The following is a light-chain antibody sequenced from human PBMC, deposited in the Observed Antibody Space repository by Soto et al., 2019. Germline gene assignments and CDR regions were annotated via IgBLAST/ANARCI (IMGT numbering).Light chain of an antibody. V-gene: IGKV1-5*03. CDR2: KAS. CDR1: QSISSW. Sequence: DIQMTQSPSTLSASVGDRVTITCRASQSISSWLAWYQRKPGKAPKLLIYKASSLQSGVPSRFSGSGSGTEFALTISSLQPDDFATYYCQQFNSYSPTFGGGTKVEIK. J-gene: IGKJ4*01. CDR3: QQFNSYSPT.